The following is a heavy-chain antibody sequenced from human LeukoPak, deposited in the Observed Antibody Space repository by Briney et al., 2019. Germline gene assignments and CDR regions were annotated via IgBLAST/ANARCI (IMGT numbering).Heavy chain of an antibody. J-gene: IGHJ4*02. CDR3: ARCTNGTRGLFDY. CDR1: GYTFTGYY. CDR2: INPNSGGT. D-gene: IGHD2-8*01. V-gene: IGHV1-2*06. Sequence: ASVKVSCKASGYTFTGYYMHWVRQAPGQGLEWMGRINPNSGGTNYAQKFQGRVTMTRDTSISTAYIELSRLRSDDTAVYYCARCTNGTRGLFDYWGQGTLVTVSS.